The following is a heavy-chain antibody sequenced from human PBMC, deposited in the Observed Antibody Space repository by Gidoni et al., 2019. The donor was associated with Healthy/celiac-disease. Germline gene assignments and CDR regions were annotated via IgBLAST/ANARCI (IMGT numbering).Heavy chain of an antibody. V-gene: IGHV3-23*01. Sequence: EVQLLESGGGLVQPGGSLRLSCAASGFTFSSYAMSWVRQAPGKGLEWVSALSGSGGSTYYADSVKGRFTISRDNSKNTLYLQMNSLRAEDTAVYYCANPYSGSYHSHAFDIWGQGTMVTVSS. CDR2: LSGSGGST. CDR1: GFTFSSYA. J-gene: IGHJ3*02. D-gene: IGHD1-26*01. CDR3: ANPYSGSYHSHAFDI.